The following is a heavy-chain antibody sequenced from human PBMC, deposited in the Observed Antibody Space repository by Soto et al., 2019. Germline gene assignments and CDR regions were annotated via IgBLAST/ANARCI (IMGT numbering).Heavy chain of an antibody. CDR2: IYSSEST. D-gene: IGHD2-2*01. J-gene: IGHJ4*02. V-gene: IGHV4-30-4*01. CDR1: GSSISSGDYY. Sequence: QVQLQESGPGLVKPSQTLSLTCTVSGSSISSGDYYWNWIRQPPGKGLEWIGYIYSSESTYYNPSLKSRVNISVDTSKNQFSLKLSSVTAADTALYYCARTAGYVYQLLFNYWGQGTLVTVSS. CDR3: ARTAGYVYQLLFNY.